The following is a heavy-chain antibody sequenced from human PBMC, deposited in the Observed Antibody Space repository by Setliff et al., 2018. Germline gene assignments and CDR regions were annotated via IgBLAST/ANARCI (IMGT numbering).Heavy chain of an antibody. Sequence: PSETLSLTCTVSGGSISSHYWSWIRQPPGKGLEWIGSIHYSGSTNYNPSPKSRVTISVDTSKNQFSLRLSSVTAADTAVYYCASKNGSGSYYLFDYWGQGTLVTVSS. CDR2: IHYSGST. J-gene: IGHJ4*02. V-gene: IGHV4-59*11. CDR1: GGSISSHY. D-gene: IGHD3-10*01. CDR3: ASKNGSGSYYLFDY.